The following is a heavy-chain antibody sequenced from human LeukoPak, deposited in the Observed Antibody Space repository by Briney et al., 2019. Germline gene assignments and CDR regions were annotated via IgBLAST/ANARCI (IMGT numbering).Heavy chain of an antibody. Sequence: SETLSLTCTVSGGSISIYYWSWIRQPPGKGLEWIGYIYYSGSTNYNPSLKSRVTISVDTSKDQFSLKLSSVTAADTAVYYCARDQTSCGSGSLWFDPWGQGTLVTVSS. CDR2: IYYSGST. V-gene: IGHV4-59*01. CDR3: ARDQTSCGSGSLWFDP. J-gene: IGHJ5*02. CDR1: GGSISIYY. D-gene: IGHD3-10*01.